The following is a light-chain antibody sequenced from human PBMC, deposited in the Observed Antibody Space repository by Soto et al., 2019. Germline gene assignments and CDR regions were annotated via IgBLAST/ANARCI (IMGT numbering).Light chain of an antibody. CDR2: AAS. V-gene: IGKV1-8*01. J-gene: IGKJ1*01. Sequence: IQMTQSPSSLSASIGDRVVITCRASESISSWLTWYQQKPGKAPKLLIYAASTLQSVVPSRFIGSGSGTDFTLTISCLQSEDFATYYCQQYYSYRTFGQGTKVDIK. CDR3: QQYYSYRT. CDR1: ESISSW.